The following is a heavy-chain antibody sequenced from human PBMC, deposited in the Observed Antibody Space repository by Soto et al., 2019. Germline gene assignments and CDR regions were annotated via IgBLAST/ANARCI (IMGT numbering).Heavy chain of an antibody. J-gene: IGHJ6*02. CDR1: GYNFNTNW. V-gene: IGHV5-51*01. CDR3: ARHTYFYGMDI. CDR2: LYSEDSDT. Sequence: VEALKSSCERSGYNFNTNWIAWVRQMPGKGLEWMGILYSEDSDTRYSPSFQGHVNISVDKSISTAYLQWSSLKASDTAIYYCARHTYFYGMDIWGQGTTVTVSS.